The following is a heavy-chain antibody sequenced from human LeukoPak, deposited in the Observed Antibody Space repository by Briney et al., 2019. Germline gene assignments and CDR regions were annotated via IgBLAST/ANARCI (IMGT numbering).Heavy chain of an antibody. CDR2: IWYDGSNQ. CDR3: ARRAAEVIAAAGTGVRPNYYYYYMDV. J-gene: IGHJ6*03. Sequence: GGSLRLSCAASGFTFSSYGMHWVRQAPSRGLEWVAVIWYDGSNQYYADSVKGRFTISRDNSKNTLYLQMNSLRAEDPAVYYCARRAAEVIAAAGTGVRPNYYYYYMDVWGKGTTVTVSS. V-gene: IGHV3-33*01. CDR1: GFTFSSYG. D-gene: IGHD6-13*01.